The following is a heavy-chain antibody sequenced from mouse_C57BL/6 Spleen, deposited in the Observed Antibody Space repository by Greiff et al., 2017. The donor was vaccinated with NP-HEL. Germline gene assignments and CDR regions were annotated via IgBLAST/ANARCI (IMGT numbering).Heavy chain of an antibody. J-gene: IGHJ4*01. V-gene: IGHV1-54*01. CDR1: GYAFTNYL. CDR3: AKISPGYYAMDY. Sequence: VQLQQSGAELVRPGTSVKVSCKASGYAFTNYLIEWVKQRPGQGLEWIGVINPGSGGTNYNEKFKGKATLTADKSSSTAYMQLSSLTSEDSAVYFCAKISPGYYAMDYWGQGTSVTVSS. CDR2: INPGSGGT.